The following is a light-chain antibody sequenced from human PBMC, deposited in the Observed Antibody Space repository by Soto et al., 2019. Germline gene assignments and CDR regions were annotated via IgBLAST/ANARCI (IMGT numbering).Light chain of an antibody. V-gene: IGKV1-5*03. CDR3: QQYGSSSPWT. CDR2: KAS. CDR1: QSISSW. J-gene: IGKJ1*01. Sequence: DIQMTQSPSTLSASVGDRVTITCRASQSISSWLAWYQQKPGRAPTLLIYKASSLETGVPSRFSGSGSGTEFTLIISSLQPDAFASYYCQQYGSSSPWTFGQGTKVEIK.